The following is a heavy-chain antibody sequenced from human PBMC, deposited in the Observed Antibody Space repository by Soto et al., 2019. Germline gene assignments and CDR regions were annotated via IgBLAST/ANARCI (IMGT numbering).Heavy chain of an antibody. CDR3: AKPVIVVTNDAFDI. J-gene: IGHJ3*02. V-gene: IGHV3-23*01. CDR2: VSASGLNT. Sequence: GGSMRLSCAASGFTFSTYAMAWVRQAPGKGLEWVSGVSASGLNTDYADPVKGRFYISRDNSKNTVSLHMNSLRAEDTAVYYCAKPVIVVTNDAFDIWGQGTMVTVSS. D-gene: IGHD3-22*01. CDR1: GFTFSTYA.